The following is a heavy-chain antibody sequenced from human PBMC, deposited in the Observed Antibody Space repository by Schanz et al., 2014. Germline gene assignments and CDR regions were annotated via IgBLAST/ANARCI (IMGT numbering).Heavy chain of an antibody. Sequence: EVQLVESGGGLVQPGGSLRLSCAASGFTFSGYAMSWVRQAPGKGLEWVSSISSSSSYISYADSVKGRFTISRDNGKNSLYLQMNSVRAEDTAVYFWARDYESALSSPRHDAFDVWGQGTVXTVSS. CDR1: GFTFSGYA. D-gene: IGHD3-22*01. CDR2: ISSSSSYI. J-gene: IGHJ3*01. V-gene: IGHV3-21*06. CDR3: ARDYESALSSPRHDAFDV.